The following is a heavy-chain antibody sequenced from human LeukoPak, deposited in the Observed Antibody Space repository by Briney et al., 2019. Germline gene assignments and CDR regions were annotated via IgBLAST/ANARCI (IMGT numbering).Heavy chain of an antibody. CDR2: ISWNSGSI. CDR1: GFTFDDYA. D-gene: IGHD3-10*01. Sequence: GGSLRLSRAASGFTFDDYAMHWVRQAPGKGLEWVSGISWNSGSIGYADSVKGRFTISRDNAKNSLYLQMNSLGAEDTAFYYCAKDKISGVRGALDYWGQGTLVTVSS. CDR3: AKDKISGVRGALDY. J-gene: IGHJ4*02. V-gene: IGHV3-9*01.